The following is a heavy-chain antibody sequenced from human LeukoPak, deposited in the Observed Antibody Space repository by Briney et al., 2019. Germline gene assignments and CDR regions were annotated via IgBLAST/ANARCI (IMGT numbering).Heavy chain of an antibody. Sequence: GGSLRLSCAASGFTFSSYEMNWVRQAPGKGLEWVSYISSSGSTYYADSVKGRFTISRDNAKNSVYLQMNGLRLEDTAVYYCARTGLGLYSFDYWGQGIQVTISS. CDR1: GFTFSSYE. V-gene: IGHV3-48*03. CDR2: ISSSGST. D-gene: IGHD3/OR15-3a*01. J-gene: IGHJ4*02. CDR3: ARTGLGLYSFDY.